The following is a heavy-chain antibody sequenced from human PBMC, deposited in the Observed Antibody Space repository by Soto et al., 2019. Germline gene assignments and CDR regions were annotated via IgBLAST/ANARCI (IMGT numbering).Heavy chain of an antibody. J-gene: IGHJ4*01. V-gene: IGHV2-26*01. Sequence: LVNPTETLTLTCTVSGFSLSNARMGVSWIRQPPGKALEWLAHIFSNDEKSYSTSLKSRLTISKDTSKSQVVLTMTNMDPVDTATYYCARNNIYSSGYFDYWGQGTVGTVSS. CDR1: GFSLSNARMG. D-gene: IGHD6-19*01. CDR2: IFSNDEK. CDR3: ARNNIYSSGYFDY.